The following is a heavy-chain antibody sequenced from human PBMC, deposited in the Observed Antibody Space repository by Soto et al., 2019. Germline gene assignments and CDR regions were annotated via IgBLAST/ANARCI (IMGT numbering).Heavy chain of an antibody. J-gene: IGHJ5*02. CDR3: TTDLWRIAVVVGSTGYFNP. CDR1: GFTFSDTW. Sequence: GGSLRLSCAASGFTFSDTWMSWVRQAPGKRLDWVGRIKSKSDGGTTEYAAPVRGRFTISRDDSKNTLYLQMNSSKTEDTAVYYCTTDLWRIAVVVGSTGYFNPWGQGTPVTVSS. V-gene: IGHV3-15*01. D-gene: IGHD2-15*01. CDR2: IKSKSDGGTT.